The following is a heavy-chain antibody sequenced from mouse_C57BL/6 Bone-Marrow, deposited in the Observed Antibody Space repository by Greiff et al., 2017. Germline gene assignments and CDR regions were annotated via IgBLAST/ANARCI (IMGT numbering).Heavy chain of an antibody. V-gene: IGHV1-39*01. CDR2: INPNYGTT. J-gene: IGHJ4*01. CDR1: GYSFTDYN. CDR3: ARVYDYDYAMDY. D-gene: IGHD2-4*01. Sequence: EVQLQQSGPELVKPGASVKISCKASGYSFTDYNMHWVKQSNGKSLEWIGVINPNYGTTSYNQKFKGKATLTVDPSSSTAYMQLTSLTSEDSAVYYCARVYDYDYAMDYWGQGTSVTVSS.